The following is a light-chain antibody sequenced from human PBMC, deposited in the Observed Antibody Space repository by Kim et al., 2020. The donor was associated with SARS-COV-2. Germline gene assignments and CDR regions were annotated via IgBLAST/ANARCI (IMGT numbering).Light chain of an antibody. V-gene: IGKV3-20*01. CDR3: QQYRT. CDR1: QSVSSSY. Sequence: GTLSVSPGERATLSCRASQSVSSSYLAWYQQKPGQAPRLLIYGASSRATGIPDRFSGSGSGTDFTLTISRLEPEDFAVYYCQQYRTFGQGTKLEI. J-gene: IGKJ2*01. CDR2: GAS.